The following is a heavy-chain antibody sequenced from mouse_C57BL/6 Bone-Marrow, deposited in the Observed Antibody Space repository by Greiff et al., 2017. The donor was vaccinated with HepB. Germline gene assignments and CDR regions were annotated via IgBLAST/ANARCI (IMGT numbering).Heavy chain of an antibody. CDR1: GYTFTSYG. V-gene: IGHV1-81*01. Sequence: VQLQQSGAELARPGASVKLSCKASGYTFTSYGISWVKQRTGQGLEWIGEIYPRSGNTYYNEKFKGKATLTADKSSSTAYMELRSLTSDDSAVYFCARGITTVVASLDVWGTGTTVTVSS. J-gene: IGHJ1*03. CDR2: IYPRSGNT. CDR3: ARGITTVVASLDV. D-gene: IGHD1-1*01.